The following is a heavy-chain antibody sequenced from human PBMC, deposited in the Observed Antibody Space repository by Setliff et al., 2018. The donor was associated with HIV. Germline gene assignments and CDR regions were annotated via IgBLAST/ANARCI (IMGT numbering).Heavy chain of an antibody. CDR1: GVPLSDYY. CDR2: IYYSGST. D-gene: IGHD3-16*01. V-gene: IGHV4-59*01. Sequence: SETLSLTCTLNGVPLSDYYWNWIRQSPGKGLEWIGYIYYSGSTNYNPSLKSRVTISVDTSKNQFSLKLSSVTAADTAVYYCARAGGLWPALGYFDYWGQGTLVTVSS. J-gene: IGHJ4*02. CDR3: ARAGGLWPALGYFDY.